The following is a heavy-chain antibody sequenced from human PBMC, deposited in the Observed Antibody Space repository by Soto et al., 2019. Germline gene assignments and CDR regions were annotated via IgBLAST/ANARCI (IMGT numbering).Heavy chain of an antibody. Sequence: AGSLRLSWAASGFTFSTYSMHWVRQAPGKGLGWVAVISYDGSNKYNSDSVKGRFTISTDNSKNTLFLQMNSLRAEDTAVYYCARESPRIAIFGVFIFWGQGTLVTAPQ. D-gene: IGHD3-3*01. CDR3: ARESPRIAIFGVFIF. V-gene: IGHV3-30-3*01. J-gene: IGHJ4*02. CDR2: ISYDGSNK. CDR1: GFTFSTYS.